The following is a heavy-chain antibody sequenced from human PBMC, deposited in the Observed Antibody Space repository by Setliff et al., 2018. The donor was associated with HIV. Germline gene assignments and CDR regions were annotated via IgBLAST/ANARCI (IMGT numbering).Heavy chain of an antibody. J-gene: IGHJ4*02. CDR1: GGSIRSSSYY. CDR2: IYYSGST. V-gene: IGHV4-39*07. D-gene: IGHD6-19*01. Sequence: PSETLSLTCTVSGGSIRSSSYYWGWIRQPPGKGLEWIGSIYYSGSTYYNPSLKSRVTISVDTSKNQFSLKLRSVTAADTAVYYCGTLGIAVAGRGGVEYWGQGAQVTVSS. CDR3: GTLGIAVAGRGGVEY.